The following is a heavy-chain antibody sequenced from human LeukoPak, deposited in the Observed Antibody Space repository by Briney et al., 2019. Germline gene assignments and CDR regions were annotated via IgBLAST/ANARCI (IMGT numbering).Heavy chain of an antibody. CDR3: AKSRTVVVTAQFDY. V-gene: IGHV3-23*01. CDR1: GFTFSSYA. D-gene: IGHD2-21*02. CDR2: ISGSGGST. Sequence: GGSLRLSCAASGFTFSSYAMSWVRQAPGKGLEWVSAISGSGGSTYYADSVKGRFTISRDNSKNTLYLQMNSLRVEDTAVYYCAKSRTVVVTAQFDYWGQGTLVTVSS. J-gene: IGHJ4*02.